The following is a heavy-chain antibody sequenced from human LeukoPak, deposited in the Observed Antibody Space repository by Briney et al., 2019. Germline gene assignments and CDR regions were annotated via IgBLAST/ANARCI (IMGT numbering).Heavy chain of an antibody. J-gene: IGHJ4*02. CDR1: GYSISSGYY. V-gene: IGHV4-38-2*01. CDR2: VYHSGST. Sequence: KPSETLSLTCAVSGYSISSGYYWGWIRQPPGKGLEWIGSVYHSGSTYYNPPPKSRVTISVDTSKNQFSLELSSVAAADTAVYYCARPGYGGNSPFDYWGQGTLVPVSS. D-gene: IGHD4-23*01. CDR3: ARPGYGGNSPFDY.